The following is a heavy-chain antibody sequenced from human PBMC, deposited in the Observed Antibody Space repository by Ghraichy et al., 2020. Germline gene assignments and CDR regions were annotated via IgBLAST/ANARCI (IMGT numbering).Heavy chain of an antibody. V-gene: IGHV4-59*01. CDR2: IYSSGST. CDR3: ARYLGYCPSSNCYFYYSGMDV. Sequence: SETLSLTCTVSGDSISGNYYYWIRQPPGKGLEWIGYIYSSGSTNYNPSLKSRVSISLDTSKNQLSLKLSSLTAADTAVYYCARYLGYCPSSNCYFYYSGMDVWGQGTTVTVSS. J-gene: IGHJ6*02. CDR1: GDSISGNY. D-gene: IGHD2-2*01.